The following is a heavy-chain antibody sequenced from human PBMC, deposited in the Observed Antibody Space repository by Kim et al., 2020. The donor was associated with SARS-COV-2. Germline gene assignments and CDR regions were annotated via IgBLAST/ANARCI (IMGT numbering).Heavy chain of an antibody. CDR3: ARDRVLPLGFGELLYGYYYYGMDV. J-gene: IGHJ6*02. D-gene: IGHD3-10*01. Sequence: GGSLRLSCAASGFTFSSYEMNWVRQAPGKGLEWVSYISSSGSTIYYADSVKGRFTISRDNAKNSLYLQMNSLRAEDTAVYYCARDRVLPLGFGELLYGYYYYGMDVWGQGTTVTISS. CDR2: ISSSGSTI. V-gene: IGHV3-48*03. CDR1: GFTFSSYE.